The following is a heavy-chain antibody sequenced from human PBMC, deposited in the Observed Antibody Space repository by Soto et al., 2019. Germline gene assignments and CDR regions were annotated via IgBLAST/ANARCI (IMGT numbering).Heavy chain of an antibody. D-gene: IGHD2-21*02. CDR1: GFTFSSYA. CDR3: AMRKLIVVVTAAPYYGMDV. CDR2: ISGSGGST. Sequence: PGGSLRLSCAASGFTFSSYAMSWVRQAPGKGLEWVSAISGSGGSTYYAYSVKGRFTISRDNSKNTLYLQMNSLRAEDTAVYYCAMRKLIVVVTAAPYYGMDVWGQGTTVTVSS. J-gene: IGHJ6*02. V-gene: IGHV3-23*01.